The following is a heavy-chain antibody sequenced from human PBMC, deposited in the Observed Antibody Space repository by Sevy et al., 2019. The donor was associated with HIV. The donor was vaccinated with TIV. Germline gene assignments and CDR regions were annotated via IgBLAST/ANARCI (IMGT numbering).Heavy chain of an antibody. J-gene: IGHJ6*02. V-gene: IGHV3-30*02. Sequence: GGSLRLSCAASGFTFSSYGMHWVRQAPGKGLEWVAFIRYDGSNKYYADSVKGRFTISRDNSKNTLYLQMNSLRAEDTAVYCCAKDRSSKQYYYYYGIDVWGQGTTVTVSS. CDR3: AKDRSSKQYYYYYGIDV. D-gene: IGHD1-26*01. CDR2: IRYDGSNK. CDR1: GFTFSSYG.